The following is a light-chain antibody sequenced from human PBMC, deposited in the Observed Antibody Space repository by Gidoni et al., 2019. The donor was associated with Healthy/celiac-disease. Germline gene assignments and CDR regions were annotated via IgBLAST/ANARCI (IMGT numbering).Light chain of an antibody. CDR1: QSVSSY. Sequence: DIVLTQSPATLSLSPGERATLSCRASQSVSSYLAWYQQKPGQAPRLLIYDASNRATGIPARVSGSGSGTDFNLTISSLEPEDFAVYYCQQRSNWTPTWTFGQGTKVEIK. CDR2: DAS. V-gene: IGKV3-11*01. J-gene: IGKJ1*01. CDR3: QQRSNWTPTWT.